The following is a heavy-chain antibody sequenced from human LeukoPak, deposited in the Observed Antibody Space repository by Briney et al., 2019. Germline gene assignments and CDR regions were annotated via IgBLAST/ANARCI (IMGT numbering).Heavy chain of an antibody. J-gene: IGHJ3*02. CDR1: GYTFTSYD. D-gene: IGHD3-22*01. CDR3: ATYYYDSSGYYYEAFDI. Sequence: ASVKVSCKASGYTFTSYDINWVRQATGQGLERMGWMNPNSGNTGYAQKFQGRVTMTRNTSISTAYMELSSLRSEDTAVYYCATYYYDSSGYYYEAFDIWGQGTMVTVSS. V-gene: IGHV1-8*01. CDR2: MNPNSGNT.